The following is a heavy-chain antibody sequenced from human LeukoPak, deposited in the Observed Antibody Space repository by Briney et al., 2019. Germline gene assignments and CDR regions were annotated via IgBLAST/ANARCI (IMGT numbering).Heavy chain of an antibody. CDR1: GFTFGDYA. J-gene: IGHJ6*02. D-gene: IGHD3-22*01. V-gene: IGHV3-49*03. CDR3: TSVSSDSSGVPYYYYYYGMDV. CDR2: IRSKAYGGTT. Sequence: PGGSLRLSCTACGFTFGDYAMSWFRQAPGKGLEWVGFIRSKAYGGTTEYAASVKGRFTISRDDSKSIAYLQMNSLKTEDTAVYYCTSVSSDSSGVPYYYYYYGMDVWGQGTTVTVSS.